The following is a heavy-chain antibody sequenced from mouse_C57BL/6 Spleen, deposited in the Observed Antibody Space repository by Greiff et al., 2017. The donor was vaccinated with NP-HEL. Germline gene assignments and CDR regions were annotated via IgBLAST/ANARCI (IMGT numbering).Heavy chain of an antibody. Sequence: EVQGVESGGGLVKPGGSLKLSCAASGFTFSSYAMSWVRQTPEKRLEWVATISDGGSYTYYPDNVKGRFTISRDNAKNNLYLQMSHLKSEDTAMYYCAREGSSGYDYAMDYWGQGTSVTVSS. CDR1: GFTFSSYA. CDR3: AREGSSGYDYAMDY. CDR2: ISDGGSYT. J-gene: IGHJ4*01. D-gene: IGHD3-2*02. V-gene: IGHV5-4*01.